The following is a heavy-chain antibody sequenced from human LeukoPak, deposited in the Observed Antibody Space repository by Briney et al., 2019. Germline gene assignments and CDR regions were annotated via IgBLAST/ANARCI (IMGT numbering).Heavy chain of an antibody. CDR2: IYYSGST. CDR3: ASILWFGELHFDY. CDR1: GGSISSSSYY. D-gene: IGHD3-10*01. J-gene: IGHJ4*02. Sequence: SETLSLTCTVSGGSISSSSYYWGWIRQPPGQGLEWIGSIYYSGSTYYNPSLKSRVTISVDTSKNQFSLKLSSVTAADTAVYYCASILWFGELHFDYWGQGTLVTVSS. V-gene: IGHV4-39*01.